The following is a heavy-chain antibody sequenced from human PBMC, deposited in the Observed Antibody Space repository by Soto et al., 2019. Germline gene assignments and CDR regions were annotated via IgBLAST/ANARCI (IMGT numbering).Heavy chain of an antibody. CDR2: VRNEVNSYTT. CDR3: TRVKSITRSLDALDI. D-gene: IGHD3-10*01. V-gene: IGHV3-72*01. CDR1: GFSFSDHY. J-gene: IGHJ3*02. Sequence: PGGSLRLSCAASGFSFSDHYMDWVRQAPGKGLEWVGRVRNEVNSYTTEYAASVKGRFTVSRDDSKSALYLQMNSLKIEDTAVYYCTRVKSITRSLDALDIWGRGTMVTVSS.